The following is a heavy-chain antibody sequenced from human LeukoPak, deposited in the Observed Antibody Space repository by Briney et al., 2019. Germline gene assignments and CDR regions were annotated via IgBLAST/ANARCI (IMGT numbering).Heavy chain of an antibody. Sequence: PGGSLRLSCAASGFTLSNNYMNWVRQAPGKGLEWVSLIYSGSTTNYADSVKGRFTISRDNSKNTLYLQMNSLRVDDTAVYYCAKGSRPGSSGYPNLDHWGQGTLVTVSS. D-gene: IGHD3-22*01. CDR3: AKGSRPGSSGYPNLDH. CDR2: IYSGSTT. V-gene: IGHV3-53*01. J-gene: IGHJ4*02. CDR1: GFTLSNNY.